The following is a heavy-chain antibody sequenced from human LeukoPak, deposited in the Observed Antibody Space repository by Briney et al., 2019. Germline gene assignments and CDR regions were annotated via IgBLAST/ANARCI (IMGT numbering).Heavy chain of an antibody. Sequence: GGSLRLSCAAYGFTFSSYGMHWVRQAPGKGLEWVAVIWYDGSNKYYADSVQGRFTISRDNSKNTLYLQMNSLGAEDTAVYYCAREPTGTQLVTNYFDYWGQGTLVTVSS. CDR1: GFTFSSYG. J-gene: IGHJ4*02. CDR2: IWYDGSNK. V-gene: IGHV3-33*01. D-gene: IGHD6-13*01. CDR3: AREPTGTQLVTNYFDY.